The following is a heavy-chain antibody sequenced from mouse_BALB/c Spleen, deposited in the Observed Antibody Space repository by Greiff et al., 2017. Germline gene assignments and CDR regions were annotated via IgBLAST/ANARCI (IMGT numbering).Heavy chain of an antibody. CDR2: ISYSGST. CDR1: GYSITSDYA. Sequence: EVHLVESGPGLVKPSQSLSLTCTVTGYSITSDYAWNWIRQFPGNKLEWMGYISYSGSTSYNPSLKSRISITRDTSKNQFVLQLNSVTTEDTATYYCARGGSYFDYWGQGTTLTVSS. J-gene: IGHJ2*01. CDR3: ARGGSYFDY. V-gene: IGHV3-2*02.